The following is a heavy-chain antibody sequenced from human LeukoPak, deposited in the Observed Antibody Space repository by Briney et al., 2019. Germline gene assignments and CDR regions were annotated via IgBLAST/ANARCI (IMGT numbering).Heavy chain of an antibody. V-gene: IGHV1-46*01. J-gene: IGHJ4*02. CDR2: INPSGGST. CDR1: GYTFISYY. D-gene: IGHD1-26*01. CDR3: ARPIVGATGFDY. Sequence: ASVKVSCKASGYTFISYYMHWVRQAPGQGLEWMGIINPSGGSTSYAQKFQGRVTMTRDTSTSTVYMELSSLRSEDTAVYYCARPIVGATGFDYWGQGTLVTVSS.